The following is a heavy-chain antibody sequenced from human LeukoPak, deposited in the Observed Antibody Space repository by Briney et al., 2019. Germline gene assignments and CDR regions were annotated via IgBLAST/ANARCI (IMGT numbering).Heavy chain of an antibody. J-gene: IGHJ4*02. CDR1: GFTFTNAW. CDR2: IKSKGDGETT. CDR3: TTDLGLTMIRGVIVC. V-gene: IGHV3-15*01. D-gene: IGHD3-10*01. Sequence: GGSLRLSCAASGFTFTNAWMTWVRQAPGKGLEWVGRIKSKGDGETTDYAAPVKGRFSMSRDDSKATMYLQTYSLEAEDTAVYYCTTDLGLTMIRGVIVCWGQGALVTVSS.